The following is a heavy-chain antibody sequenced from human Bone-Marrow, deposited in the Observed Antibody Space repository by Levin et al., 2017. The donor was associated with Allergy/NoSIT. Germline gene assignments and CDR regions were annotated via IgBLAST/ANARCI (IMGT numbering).Heavy chain of an antibody. V-gene: IGHV3-21*01. J-gene: IGHJ3*02. CDR1: GLTLSNYN. CDR3: ARESPFGFDALDI. D-gene: IGHD2/OR15-2a*01. CDR2: ISSGRTFL. Sequence: GESLKISCAASGLTLSNYNMNWVRQAPGRGLEWVSSISSGRTFLDYADSVKGRFTISRDNAENSVFLQMNSLRADDTAVYYCARESPFGFDALDIWGQGAMVTVSS.